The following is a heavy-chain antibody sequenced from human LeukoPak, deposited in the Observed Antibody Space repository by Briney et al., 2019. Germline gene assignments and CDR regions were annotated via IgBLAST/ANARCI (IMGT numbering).Heavy chain of an antibody. CDR1: GGSFSGYY. V-gene: IGHV4-59*01. Sequence: PSETLSLTCAVYGGSFSGYYWSWIRQPPGKGLEWIGYIYYSGSTNYNPSLKSRVTISVDTSKNQFSLKLSSVTAADTAVYYCARFYYDSSGYSVDWGQGTLVTVSS. CDR2: IYYSGST. J-gene: IGHJ4*02. D-gene: IGHD3-22*01. CDR3: ARFYYDSSGYSVD.